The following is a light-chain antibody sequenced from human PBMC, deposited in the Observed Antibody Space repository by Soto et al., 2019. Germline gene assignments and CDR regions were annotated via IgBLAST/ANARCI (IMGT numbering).Light chain of an antibody. CDR3: QQYGNSRT. V-gene: IGKV3-20*01. Sequence: EIVLTQSPGTLSLSPGERATLSCMASQSVSSDSLAWYQQKPGQSPRLLIYGASSRATGIPDRFSGSGSGTDFTLTISRLEPDDFAMYYCQQYGNSRTFGQGTKVDIK. CDR1: QSVSSDS. CDR2: GAS. J-gene: IGKJ1*01.